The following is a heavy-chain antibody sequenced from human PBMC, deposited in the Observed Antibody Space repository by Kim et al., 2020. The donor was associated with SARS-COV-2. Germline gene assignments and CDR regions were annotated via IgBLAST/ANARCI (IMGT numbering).Heavy chain of an antibody. D-gene: IGHD3-22*01. J-gene: IGHJ3*02. V-gene: IGHV5-51*01. Sequence: RPSFQGQVTISADKSISTAYLQWSSLKASDTAMYYCARRMIVADGDAFDIWGQGTMVIISS. CDR3: ARRMIVADGDAFDI.